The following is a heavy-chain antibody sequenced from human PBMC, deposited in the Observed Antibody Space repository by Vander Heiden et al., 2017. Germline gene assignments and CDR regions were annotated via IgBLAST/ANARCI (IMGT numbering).Heavy chain of an antibody. CDR1: GGTFSSYA. Sequence: QVQLVQSGAEVKKPGSSVKVSCKASGGTFSSYAISWVRQAPGQGLEWMGGIIPIFGTANYAQKFQGRVTITADESTSTAYMELSSLRSEDTAVYYCARDHGYCSGGSCYGHYGTTSLDYWGQGTLVTVSS. CDR3: ARDHGYCSGGSCYGHYGTTSLDY. CDR2: IIPIFGTA. J-gene: IGHJ4*02. V-gene: IGHV1-69*01. D-gene: IGHD2-15*01.